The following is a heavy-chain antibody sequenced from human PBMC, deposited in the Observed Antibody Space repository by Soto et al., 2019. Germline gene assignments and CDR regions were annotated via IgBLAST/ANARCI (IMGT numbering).Heavy chain of an antibody. Sequence: QVQLVESGGGVVQPGRSLRLSCAASGFTFSSYGMHWVRQAPGKGLEWVAVISYDGSNKYYADSVKGRFTISRDNSKNXLYLQMNSLRAEDKAVYYCAKDRRPSGWYGYGMDVWGQGTTVTVSS. CDR1: GFTFSSYG. J-gene: IGHJ6*02. CDR3: AKDRRPSGWYGYGMDV. V-gene: IGHV3-30*18. CDR2: ISYDGSNK. D-gene: IGHD6-19*01.